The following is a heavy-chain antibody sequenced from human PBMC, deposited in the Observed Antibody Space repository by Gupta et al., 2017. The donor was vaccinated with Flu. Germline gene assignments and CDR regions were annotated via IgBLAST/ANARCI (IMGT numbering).Heavy chain of an antibody. D-gene: IGHD2-2*01. Sequence: EVQLVESGGGLVQPGGSLRLSCVASGFTFSSYAMHWVRQAPGKGLEYVSAISNNGGSTYYANSVKGRFTISRDNSQNTLCLQMGSLRAEDMAVYYCARGPSSTSCSPGQCYMDVWGKGTTVTVSS. V-gene: IGHV3-64*01. CDR2: ISNNGGST. CDR3: ARGPSSTSCSPGQCYMDV. CDR1: GFTFSSYA. J-gene: IGHJ6*03.